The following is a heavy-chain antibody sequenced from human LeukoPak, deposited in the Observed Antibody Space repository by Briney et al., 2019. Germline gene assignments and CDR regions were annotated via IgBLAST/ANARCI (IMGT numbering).Heavy chain of an antibody. D-gene: IGHD3-16*02. V-gene: IGHV4-39*01. CDR3: GSLYYDYVWGSYRYTPPSNWFDP. CDR1: GGSISSSSYY. J-gene: IGHJ5*02. Sequence: PSETLSLTCTVSGGSISSSSYYWGWIRQPPGKGLEWIGSIYYSGSTYYNPSLKSRITISVDTSKNQFSLKLSSVTAADTAVYYCGSLYYDYVWGSYRYTPPSNWFDPWGQGTLVTVSS. CDR2: IYYSGST.